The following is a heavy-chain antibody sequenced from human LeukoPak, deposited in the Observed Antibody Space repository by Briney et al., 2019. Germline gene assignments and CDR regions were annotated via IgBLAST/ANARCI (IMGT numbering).Heavy chain of an antibody. CDR3: ARTHYDGDYFDY. J-gene: IGHJ4*02. CDR2: ISWNSGSI. Sequence: PGRSLRLSCAASGFTFDDYAMHWVRQAPVKGLEWVSGISWNSGSIGYADSVKGRFTISRDNAKNSLYLQMNSLRAEDTALYYCARTHYDGDYFDYWGQGTLVTVSS. V-gene: IGHV3-9*01. CDR1: GFTFDDYA. D-gene: IGHD3-22*01.